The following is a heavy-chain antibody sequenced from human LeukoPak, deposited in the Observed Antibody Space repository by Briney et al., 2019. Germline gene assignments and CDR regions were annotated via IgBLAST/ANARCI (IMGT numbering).Heavy chain of an antibody. CDR2: INHSGST. CDR1: GGSFSGYY. CDR3: AGYGNYLDWYFDL. V-gene: IGHV4-34*01. D-gene: IGHD1-7*01. Sequence: SETLSLTCAVYGGSFSGYYWSWIRQPPGKGLEWIGEINHSGSTNYNPSLKSRVTISVDTSRNQFSLKLSSVTAADTAVYYCAGYGNYLDWYFDLWGRGTLVTVSS. J-gene: IGHJ2*01.